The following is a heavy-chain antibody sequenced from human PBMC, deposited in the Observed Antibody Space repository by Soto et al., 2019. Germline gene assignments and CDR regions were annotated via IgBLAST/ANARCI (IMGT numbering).Heavy chain of an antibody. CDR1: GGTFTGYA. V-gene: IGHV1-3*01. CDR2: INAGNGNT. Sequence: ASVKVSCKASGGTFTGYAMHWVRQAPGQRLEWMGWINAGNGNTKYPQKFQGRVTITRDTSASTAYMELNSLRSEDTAVYYCARTSGYYSLDYWGQGALVTVSS. D-gene: IGHD3-22*01. J-gene: IGHJ4*02. CDR3: ARTSGYYSLDY.